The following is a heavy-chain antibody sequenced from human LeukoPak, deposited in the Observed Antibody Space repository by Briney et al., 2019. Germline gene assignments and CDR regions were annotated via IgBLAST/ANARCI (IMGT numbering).Heavy chain of an antibody. CDR1: GYTFTGYY. J-gene: IGHJ5*02. CDR3: ARDKRRPDWFDP. V-gene: IGHV1-2*02. CDR2: INPNSGGT. Sequence: ASVKVSCKASGYTFTGYYMHWVRQAPGQGLEWMGWINPNSGGTNYAQKLQGRVTMTTDTSTSTAYMELRSLRSDDTAVYYCARDKRRPDWFDPWGQGTLVTVSS.